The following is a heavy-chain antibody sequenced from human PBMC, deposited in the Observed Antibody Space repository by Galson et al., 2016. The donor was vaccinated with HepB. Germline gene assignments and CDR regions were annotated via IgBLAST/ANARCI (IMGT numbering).Heavy chain of an antibody. Sequence: SVKVSCKASGYTFSDYFLHWVRQAPGQGLEWMGWINPISGGTDLPQKFQGRVTMTGDTSISTAYVELSRLTFDDTAVYYCARGILLGSDAFDIWGQGTMVTVSS. D-gene: IGHD1-26*01. J-gene: IGHJ3*02. V-gene: IGHV1-2*02. CDR2: INPISGGT. CDR1: GYTFSDYF. CDR3: ARGILLGSDAFDI.